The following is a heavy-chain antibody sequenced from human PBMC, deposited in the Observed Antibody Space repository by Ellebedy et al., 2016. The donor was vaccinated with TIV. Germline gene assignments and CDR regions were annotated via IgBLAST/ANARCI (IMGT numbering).Heavy chain of an antibody. CDR3: ATDGIRFLEWVYKYGLDV. J-gene: IGHJ6*02. CDR2: SIPILGIA. Sequence: AASVKVSCKASGGTFNNSSISWVRQAPGQGLEWVGRSIPILGIANHAQDFQGRVTITADRSTSTVFMELSSLTSEDTAVYYCATDGIRFLEWVYKYGLDVWGQGTTVIVSS. CDR1: GGTFNNSS. D-gene: IGHD3-3*01. V-gene: IGHV1-69*04.